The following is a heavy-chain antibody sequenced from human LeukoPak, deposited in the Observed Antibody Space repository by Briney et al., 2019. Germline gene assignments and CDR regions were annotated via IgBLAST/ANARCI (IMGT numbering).Heavy chain of an antibody. Sequence: GGSLRLSCAASGFTFSSYGMGWVRQAPGKGLEWVSAVTGGGDTTYYADSVRGRFTISRDNSKNTLYLQMNSLRAEDTAVYYCAKMQGYFDYWGQGTLVTVSS. J-gene: IGHJ4*02. CDR3: AKMQGYFDY. V-gene: IGHV3-23*01. CDR2: VTGGGDTT. CDR1: GFTFSSYG.